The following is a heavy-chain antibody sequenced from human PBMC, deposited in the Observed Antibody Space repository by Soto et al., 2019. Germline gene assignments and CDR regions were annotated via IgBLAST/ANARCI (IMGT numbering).Heavy chain of an antibody. CDR3: ASLGVGDWANYYYYYGMDV. CDR2: VTANGGST. D-gene: IGHD2-21*02. Sequence: PGGSLRLSCAATGFTFSVYAMTWVRQALGKGLEWVSAVTANGGSTYSADSVKGRFTISRDNSKNTLFLQMNSLRAEDTAVYYCASLGVGDWANYYYYYGMDVWGQGTTVTVS. CDR1: GFTFSVYA. V-gene: IGHV3-23*01. J-gene: IGHJ6*02.